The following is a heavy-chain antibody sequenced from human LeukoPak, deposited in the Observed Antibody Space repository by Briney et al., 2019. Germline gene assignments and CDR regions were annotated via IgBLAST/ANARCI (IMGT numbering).Heavy chain of an antibody. Sequence: GGSLRLSCAASGFTFSSYGMSWVRQAPGKGLEWVSAISGSGGSTYYADSVKGRFTISRDNSKNTLYLQMNSLRAEDTAVYYCAKVIYGSGSEWLRLHYYFDYWGQGTLVTVSS. CDR3: AKVIYGSGSEWLRLHYYFDY. J-gene: IGHJ4*02. CDR1: GFTFSSYG. V-gene: IGHV3-23*01. D-gene: IGHD3-10*01. CDR2: ISGSGGST.